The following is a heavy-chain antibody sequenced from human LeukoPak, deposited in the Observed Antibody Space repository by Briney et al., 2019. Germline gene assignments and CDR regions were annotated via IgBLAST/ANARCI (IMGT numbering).Heavy chain of an antibody. CDR3: ARDRSPIERIFDY. Sequence: PGGSLRLSCAASGFTFNSYSMTWVRQAPGKGLEWVSSISSSPSYNYYADSVKGRLSISRDNAKNSLYLQMNSLRAEDTAIYYCARDRSPIERIFDYWGQGTLVTVSP. D-gene: IGHD1-26*01. V-gene: IGHV3-21*01. CDR2: ISSSPSYN. J-gene: IGHJ4*02. CDR1: GFTFNSYS.